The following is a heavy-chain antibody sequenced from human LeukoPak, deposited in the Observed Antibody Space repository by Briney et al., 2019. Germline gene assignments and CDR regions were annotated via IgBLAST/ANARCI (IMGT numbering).Heavy chain of an antibody. D-gene: IGHD2-8*01. J-gene: IGHJ4*01. CDR2: NYYTGST. Sequence: SETLSLTCTVSGGSISSSSLYWGWIRQPPGKGLVWIGTNYYTGSTYYNPSLKSRVTISVDTSKNQFSLKLSSVTAADTAVYYCTSGGMVSGDYWGHGTLVTVSS. V-gene: IGHV4-39*01. CDR1: GGSISSSSLY. CDR3: TSGGMVSGDY.